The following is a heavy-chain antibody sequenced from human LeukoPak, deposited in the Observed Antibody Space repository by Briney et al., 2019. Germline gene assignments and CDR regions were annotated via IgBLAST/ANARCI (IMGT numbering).Heavy chain of an antibody. Sequence: PGGSLRLSCAASGFTFSYYTMNWVRQAPGKGLEWVSSISSTTTYIYYADSVKGRFTISRDNAKNSLYLQMSSLGAEDTAVYYCARDDVAWNDVHWFDPWGQGTLVTVSS. CDR1: GFTFSYYT. V-gene: IGHV3-21*01. CDR2: ISSTTTYI. CDR3: ARDDVAWNDVHWFDP. J-gene: IGHJ5*02. D-gene: IGHD1-1*01.